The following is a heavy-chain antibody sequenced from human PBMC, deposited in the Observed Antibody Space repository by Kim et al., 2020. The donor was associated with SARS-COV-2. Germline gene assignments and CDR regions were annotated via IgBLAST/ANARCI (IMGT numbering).Heavy chain of an antibody. J-gene: IGHJ4*02. CDR1: GFTFSSYG. D-gene: IGHD5-12*01. V-gene: IGHV3-33*01. CDR3: ARDPPYSGYDYADY. Sequence: GGSLRLSCAASGFTFSSYGMHWVRQAPGKGLEWVAVIWYDGSNKYYADSVKGRFTISRDNSKNTLYLQMNSLRAEDTAVYYCARDPPYSGYDYADYWGQGTLVTVSS. CDR2: IWYDGSNK.